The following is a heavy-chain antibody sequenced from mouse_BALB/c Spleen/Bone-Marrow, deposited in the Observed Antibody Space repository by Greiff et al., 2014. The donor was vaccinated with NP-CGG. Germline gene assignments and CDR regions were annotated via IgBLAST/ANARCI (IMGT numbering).Heavy chain of an antibody. D-gene: IGHD3-3*01. CDR2: IRSKSNNYAT. V-gene: IGHV10S3*01. J-gene: IGHJ4*01. Sequence: EVQVVESGGGLVQPKGSLKLSCAASGFTFNTNAMNWVRQAPGKGLEWVARIRSKSNNYATYYADSVKDRFTISRDDSQNILYLQMNYLKTEDTAMYYCVRDWGREYAMDYWGQGTSVTVSS. CDR3: VRDWGREYAMDY. CDR1: GFTFNTNA.